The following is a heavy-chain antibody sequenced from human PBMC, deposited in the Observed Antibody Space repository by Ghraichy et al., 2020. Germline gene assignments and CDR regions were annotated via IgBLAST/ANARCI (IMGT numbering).Heavy chain of an antibody. Sequence: SETLSLTCTVSGGSISSYYWSWIRQPPGKGLEWIGYSYTSGSTNYNPSLKSRVTISVDTSKNQFSLKLSSVTAADTAVYYCARGIAAAAAYYYYGMDVWGQGTTVNVSS. CDR3: ARGIAAAAAYYYYGMDV. V-gene: IGHV4-4*09. CDR1: GGSISSYY. J-gene: IGHJ6*02. D-gene: IGHD6-13*01. CDR2: SYTSGST.